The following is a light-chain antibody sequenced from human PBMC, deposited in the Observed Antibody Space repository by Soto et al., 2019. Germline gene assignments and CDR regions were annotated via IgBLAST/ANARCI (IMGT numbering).Light chain of an antibody. CDR1: QSISSW. Sequence: DIPMTQSPSTLSASVGDRVTITCRASQSISSWLAWYQQKPGKAPKLLIYDASSLESGVPPRFSGSGSGTEFTLTISSLQPDDFATYYCQQYNSYSAHTFGQGNKLEIK. CDR2: DAS. J-gene: IGKJ2*01. CDR3: QQYNSYSAHT. V-gene: IGKV1-5*01.